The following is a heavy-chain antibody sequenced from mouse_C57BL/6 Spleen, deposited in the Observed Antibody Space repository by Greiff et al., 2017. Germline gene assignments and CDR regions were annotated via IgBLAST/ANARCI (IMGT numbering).Heavy chain of an antibody. CDR2: FYPGSGST. D-gene: IGHD2-4*01. V-gene: IGHV1-55*01. CDR1: GYTFTSYW. J-gene: IGHJ3*01. CDR3: ARSDDYDGFAY. Sequence: VQLQQPGAELVKPGASVKMSCKASGYTFTSYWITWVKQRSGQGLEWIGDFYPGSGSTNYNSKFKSKATLTVDTSSSTAYMQLSSLTSEDSAVYYCARSDDYDGFAYWGQGTLVTVSA.